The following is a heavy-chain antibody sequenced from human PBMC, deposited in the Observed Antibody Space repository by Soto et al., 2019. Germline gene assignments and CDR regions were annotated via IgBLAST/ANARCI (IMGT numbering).Heavy chain of an antibody. J-gene: IGHJ4*02. D-gene: IGHD1-1*01. Sequence: VQLVESGGGVVQPGRSLRLSCAASGFTFSRYPMHWARQAPGKGLEWVAVISYDGSETYYADSVKGRHTISRDDSNSALYLQMNGLTLADTAVYYCVRGEREGYNNVLYWGQGTLVIVSS. CDR3: VRGEREGYNNVLY. CDR2: ISYDGSET. CDR1: GFTFSRYP. V-gene: IGHV3-30*04.